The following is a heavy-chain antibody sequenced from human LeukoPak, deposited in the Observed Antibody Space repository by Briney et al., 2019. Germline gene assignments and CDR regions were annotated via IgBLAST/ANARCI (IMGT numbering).Heavy chain of an antibody. J-gene: IGHJ4*02. CDR1: GFTFSSYA. CDR3: AKDGTIFIRGVIIGFDY. V-gene: IGHV3-30-3*01. CDR2: ISYDGSNK. Sequence: GGSLRLSCAASGFTFSSYAMHWVRQAPGKGLEWVAVISYDGSNKYYADSVKGRFTISRDNSKNTLYLQMNSLRAEDTAVYYCAKDGTIFIRGVIIGFDYWGQGTLVTVSS. D-gene: IGHD3-10*01.